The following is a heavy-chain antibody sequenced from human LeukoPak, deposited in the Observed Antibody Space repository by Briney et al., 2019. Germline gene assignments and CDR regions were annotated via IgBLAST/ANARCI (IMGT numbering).Heavy chain of an antibody. CDR1: GFTFSSYA. CDR3: AREVVPYSGSYYIDY. V-gene: IGHV3-23*01. D-gene: IGHD1-26*01. Sequence: GGSLRLSCTASGFTFSSYAMSWVRQAPGKGLEWVSAISGSGGSTYYADSVKGRFTISRDNSKSTLYLQMNSLRAEDTAVYYCAREVVPYSGSYYIDYWGQGTLVTVSS. J-gene: IGHJ4*02. CDR2: ISGSGGST.